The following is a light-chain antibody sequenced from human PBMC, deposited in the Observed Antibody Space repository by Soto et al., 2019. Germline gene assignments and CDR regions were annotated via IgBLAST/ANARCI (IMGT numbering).Light chain of an antibody. CDR2: EVT. Sequence: QSALTQPASVSGSPGQSITISCTGTSSDIGGHHFVSCYQQQSGKAPKLVIYEVTDRPSGVSDRFSGSKSGNTASLTISGLQPEDEADYYCSSYTSSSLYVFGTGTKVTVL. CDR1: SSDIGGHHF. V-gene: IGLV2-14*01. J-gene: IGLJ1*01. CDR3: SSYTSSSLYV.